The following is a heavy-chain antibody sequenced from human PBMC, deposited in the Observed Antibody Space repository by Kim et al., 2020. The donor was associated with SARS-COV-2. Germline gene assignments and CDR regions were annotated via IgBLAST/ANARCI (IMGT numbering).Heavy chain of an antibody. V-gene: IGHV4-39*07. CDR2: IYYSGST. J-gene: IGHJ4*02. CDR3: ARGSRDGYNWDY. CDR1: GGSISSSSYY. Sequence: SETLSLTCTVSGGSISSSSYYWGWIRQPPGKGLEWIGSIYYSGSTYYNPSLKSRVTISVDTSKNQFSLKLSSVTAADTAVYYCARGSRDGYNWDYWGQGTLVTVSS. D-gene: IGHD5-12*01.